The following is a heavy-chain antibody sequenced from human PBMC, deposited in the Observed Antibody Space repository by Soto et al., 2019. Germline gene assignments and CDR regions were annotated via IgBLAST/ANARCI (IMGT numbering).Heavy chain of an antibody. CDR1: GFNFSRNG. Sequence: QVRLAEAGGGVVQPGRSLRLSCLASGFNFSRNGMHWVCQAPGTGLEWVAVIWYDGNTTYYADSVKGRFTISRDNSRNTLYLQMNSLRVEDTAVYYCARDLHDTLDAMDVWGQGTTVIVAS. CDR3: ARDLHDTLDAMDV. D-gene: IGHD3-9*01. V-gene: IGHV3-33*01. J-gene: IGHJ6*02. CDR2: IWYDGNTT.